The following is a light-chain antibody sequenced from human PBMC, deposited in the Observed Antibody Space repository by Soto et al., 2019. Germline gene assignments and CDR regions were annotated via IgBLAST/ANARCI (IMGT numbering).Light chain of an antibody. Sequence: DIQMTQSPSTVSASVGDRVSITCRASQSISIWLAWYQQKPGKAPKHLIYKASSLESGVPSRFSGSGSGTEFTLTISSLQPDDFATYYCQQYNSYSRTFGQGTKVEVK. CDR3: QQYNSYSRT. CDR2: KAS. V-gene: IGKV1-5*03. J-gene: IGKJ1*01. CDR1: QSISIW.